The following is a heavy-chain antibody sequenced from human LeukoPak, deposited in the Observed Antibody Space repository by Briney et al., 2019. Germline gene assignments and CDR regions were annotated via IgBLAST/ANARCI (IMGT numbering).Heavy chain of an antibody. CDR2: ISSNGGTT. CDR1: GFTFSIFP. Sequence: GGSLRLSCAASGFTFSIFPMHWVRQAPGRGLEYVSGISSNGGTTYYANSVKGRFTISRDNSKNTVYLQMGSLRAEDMAVYYCARIKPFDFWGQGTLVTVSA. J-gene: IGHJ4*02. V-gene: IGHV3-64*01. CDR3: ARIKPFDF.